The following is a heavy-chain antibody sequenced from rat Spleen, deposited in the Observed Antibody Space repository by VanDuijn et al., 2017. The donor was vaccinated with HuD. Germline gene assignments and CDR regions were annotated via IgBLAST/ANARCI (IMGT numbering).Heavy chain of an antibody. V-gene: IGHV5-31*01. CDR2: ISYGDSSGNSNT. Sequence: EVQLVESGGGLVQPGRSLKLSCVASGFTFNNYWMTWIRQAPKKGLEWVATISYGDSSGNSNTYYRDSVKGRFTISRDNAKSTLYLQMNSLRSEDTATYYCTRKYTTDNYWYFDFWGPGTMVTVSS. D-gene: IGHD1-6*01. CDR1: GFTFNNYW. CDR3: TRKYTTDNYWYFDF. J-gene: IGHJ1*01.